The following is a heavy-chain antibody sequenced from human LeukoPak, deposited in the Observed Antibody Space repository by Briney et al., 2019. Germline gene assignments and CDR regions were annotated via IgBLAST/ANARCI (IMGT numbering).Heavy chain of an antibody. Sequence: TGGSLRLSCAASGFTVSSKYMNWVRQAPGKGLEWVSIIYSGGSTYYPDSVKGRFTISRDNSKNALYLQMHSLRAEDTAVYYCARSVGAGGAFDIWGQGTMVTVSS. CDR1: GFTVSSKY. J-gene: IGHJ3*02. V-gene: IGHV3-53*01. CDR2: IYSGGST. D-gene: IGHD3-10*01. CDR3: ARSVGAGGAFDI.